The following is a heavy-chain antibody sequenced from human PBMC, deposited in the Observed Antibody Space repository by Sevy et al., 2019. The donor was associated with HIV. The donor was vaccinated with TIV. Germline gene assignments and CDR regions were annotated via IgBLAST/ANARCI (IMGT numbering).Heavy chain of an antibody. CDR2: IYSGGST. V-gene: IGHV3-53*01. Sequence: GGSLRLSCTASGFTVSSNYMSWVRQAPGKGLEWVSVIYSGGSTYYADSVKGRFTISRDNSKNTLYLQMNSLRAEDTAVYYCARDSRGSGQHQSLGFDIWGQGTMVTVSS. CDR1: GFTVSSNY. J-gene: IGHJ3*02. D-gene: IGHD6-13*01. CDR3: ARDSRGSGQHQSLGFDI.